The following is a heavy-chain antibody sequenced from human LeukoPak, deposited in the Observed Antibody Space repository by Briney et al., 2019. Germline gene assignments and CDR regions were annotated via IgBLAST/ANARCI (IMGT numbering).Heavy chain of an antibody. V-gene: IGHV1-24*01. Sequence: GASVNVSCKVSGYTLTELSMHWVRQAPGKGLEWMGGFDPEDGQTIYAQKFQGRVTMTEDTSTDTAYMELSSLRSEDTAVYYCAPLSPRTGAEGFLEWHGGWFDPWGQGTLVTVSS. CDR1: GYTLTELS. CDR3: APLSPRTGAEGFLEWHGGWFDP. CDR2: FDPEDGQT. J-gene: IGHJ5*02. D-gene: IGHD3-3*01.